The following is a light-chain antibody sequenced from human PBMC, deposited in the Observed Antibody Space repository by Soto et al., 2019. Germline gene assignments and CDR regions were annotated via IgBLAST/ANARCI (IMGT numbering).Light chain of an antibody. CDR2: RNN. J-gene: IGLJ1*01. CDR1: SSNIGSNY. V-gene: IGLV1-47*01. CDR3: AAWDDSPYV. Sequence: QSALTQPPSASGTPGQRVTISCSGSSSNIGSNYVYWYQQLPGTAPKLLIYRNNQRPSGVPDRFSGSKSGTSASLAISGLRSEDEADYYCAAWDDSPYVFGTGTKLTVL.